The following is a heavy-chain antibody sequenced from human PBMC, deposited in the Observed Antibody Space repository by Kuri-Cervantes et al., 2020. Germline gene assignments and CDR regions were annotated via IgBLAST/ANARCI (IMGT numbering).Heavy chain of an antibody. Sequence: GESLKISCAASRFNFTDYCMKWVRQAPGKGLEWVSYISSSSSTIYYADSVKGRFTISRDNTKNSLYLQMNSLRAEDTAVYYCATSHRYIFDYWGQGTLVTVSS. D-gene: IGHD3-16*02. CDR2: ISSSSSTI. J-gene: IGHJ4*02. V-gene: IGHV3-48*01. CDR1: RFNFTDYC. CDR3: ATSHRYIFDY.